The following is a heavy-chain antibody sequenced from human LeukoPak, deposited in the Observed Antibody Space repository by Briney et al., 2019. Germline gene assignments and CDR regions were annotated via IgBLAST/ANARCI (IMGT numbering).Heavy chain of an antibody. D-gene: IGHD5-24*01. V-gene: IGHV4-39*07. CDR2: IYYSGST. CDR1: GGSISSSSYY. CDR3: ARVSRDGYNIDY. J-gene: IGHJ4*02. Sequence: SETLSLTCTVSGGSISSSSYYWGWIRQPPGKGLEWIGSIYYSGSTYYNPSLKSRVTISVDKSKNQFSLKLSSVTAADTAVYYCARVSRDGYNIDYWGQGTLVTVSS.